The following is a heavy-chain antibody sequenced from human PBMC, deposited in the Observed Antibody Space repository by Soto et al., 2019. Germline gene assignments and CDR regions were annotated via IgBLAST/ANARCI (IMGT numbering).Heavy chain of an antibody. Sequence: QLQLQESGPGLVKPSETLSLTCIVSGGSITSHYYWGWIRQTPGKGLEWIGSIHYSGSTYYNPSLKRRVTISVDTSKNHFFLKLGSVSAADRAVYYCARSGLELGYFYYGMDIWGPGTTVTVSS. CDR3: ARSGLELGYFYYGMDI. D-gene: IGHD1-7*01. CDR1: GGSITSHYY. V-gene: IGHV4-39*02. CDR2: IHYSGST. J-gene: IGHJ6*02.